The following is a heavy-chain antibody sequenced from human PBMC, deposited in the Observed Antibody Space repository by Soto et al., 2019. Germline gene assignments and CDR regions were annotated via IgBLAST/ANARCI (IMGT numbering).Heavy chain of an antibody. CDR2: INHSGST. D-gene: IGHD5-12*01. CDR3: ARGAGLQLVGYYFDY. CDR1: GGSFSGYY. Sequence: ASETLSLTCAVYGGSFSGYYWSWIRQPPGKGLEWIGEINHSGSTNYNPSLKSRVTISVDTSKNQFSLKLSSVTAADTAVYYCARGAGLQLVGYYFDYWGQGTLVTVSS. V-gene: IGHV4-34*01. J-gene: IGHJ4*02.